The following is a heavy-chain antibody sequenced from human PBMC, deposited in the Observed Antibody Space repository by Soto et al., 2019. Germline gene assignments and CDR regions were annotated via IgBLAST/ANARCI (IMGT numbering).Heavy chain of an antibody. Sequence: QVQLVESGGGVVQPGRSLRLSCAASGFTFSSYAMHWVRQAPGKGLEWVAVISYDGSNKYYADSVKGRFTISRDNSKNTLYLQMNSLRAEDTAVYYCARATGGYESTFDYWGQGTLVTVSS. CDR3: ARATGGYESTFDY. CDR2: ISYDGSNK. D-gene: IGHD1-1*01. J-gene: IGHJ4*02. V-gene: IGHV3-30-3*01. CDR1: GFTFSSYA.